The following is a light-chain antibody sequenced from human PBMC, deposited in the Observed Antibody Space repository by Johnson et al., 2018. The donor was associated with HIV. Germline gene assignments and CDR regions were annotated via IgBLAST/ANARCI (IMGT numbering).Light chain of an antibody. CDR3: GTWDSSLSAYV. Sequence: QSVLTQPPSVSAAPGQKVTISCSGSSSNIGNNYVSWYQQLPGRAPKLLIYDNNKRPSGIADRFSGSKSGTSATLAITGLQTGDEADYYCGTWDSSLSAYVFGTGTKVTVL. CDR2: DNN. J-gene: IGLJ1*01. CDR1: SSNIGNNY. V-gene: IGLV1-51*01.